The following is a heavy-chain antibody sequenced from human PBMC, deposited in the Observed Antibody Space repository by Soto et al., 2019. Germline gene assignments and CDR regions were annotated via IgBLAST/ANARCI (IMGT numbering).Heavy chain of an antibody. V-gene: IGHV3-23*01. J-gene: IGHJ4*02. CDR2: ISGSGGST. D-gene: IGHD3-22*01. CDR1: GFTFSSYA. Sequence: GGSLRLSCAASGFTFSSYAMSWVRQAPGKGLEWVSAISGSGGSTYYADSVKGRFTISRDNSKNTLYLQMNSLRAEDTAVYYCAISYDSSGYYYFEGPVTVGYWGQGTLVTVSS. CDR3: AISYDSSGYYYFEGPVTVGY.